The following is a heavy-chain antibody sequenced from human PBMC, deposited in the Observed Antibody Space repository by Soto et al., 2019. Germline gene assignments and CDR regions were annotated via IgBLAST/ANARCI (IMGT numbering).Heavy chain of an antibody. CDR3: AGRPDYGDYAYYYGMDV. J-gene: IGHJ6*02. V-gene: IGHV1-3*01. D-gene: IGHD4-17*01. CDR2: INAGNGNT. CDR1: GYTFTIYA. Sequence: ASVKVSCKASGYTFTIYAMHWVRQAPGQRLEWMGGINAGNGNTKYSQKFQGRVTITTDESASTAYMELSSLRSEDTAVYYCAGRPDYGDYAYYYGMDVWGQGTTVTVS.